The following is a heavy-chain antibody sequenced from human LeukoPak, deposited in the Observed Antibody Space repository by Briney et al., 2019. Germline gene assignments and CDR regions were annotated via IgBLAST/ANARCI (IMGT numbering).Heavy chain of an antibody. CDR2: ISGSGGST. V-gene: IGHV3-23*01. CDR1: GFTFSSYA. J-gene: IGHJ4*02. D-gene: IGHD1-26*01. Sequence: GGSLRLSCAASGFTFSSYAVSWVRQAPGKGLEWVSAISGSGGSTYYADSVKGRFTISRDNSKNTLYLQMNSLRAEDTAVYYCAKDVVGATIYFDYWGQGTLVTVSS. CDR3: AKDVVGATIYFDY.